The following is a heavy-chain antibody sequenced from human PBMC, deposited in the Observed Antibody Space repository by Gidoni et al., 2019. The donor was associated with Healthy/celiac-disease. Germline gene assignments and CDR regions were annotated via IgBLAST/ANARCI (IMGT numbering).Heavy chain of an antibody. CDR2: ISWNSGSI. CDR1: GFTFDDYA. CDR3: AKDLWEPPTGGFDY. J-gene: IGHJ4*02. Sequence: EVQLVESGGGLVQPGRSLRLSCAASGFTFDDYAMHWVRQAPGKGLEWVSGISWNSGSIGYADSVKGRFTISRDNAKNSLYLQMNSLRAEDTALYYCAKDLWEPPTGGFDYWGQGTLVTVSS. V-gene: IGHV3-9*01. D-gene: IGHD1-26*01.